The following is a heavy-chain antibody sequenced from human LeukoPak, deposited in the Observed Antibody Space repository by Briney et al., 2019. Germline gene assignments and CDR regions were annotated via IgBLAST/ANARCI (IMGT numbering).Heavy chain of an antibody. D-gene: IGHD3-10*01. CDR1: GFTFSSYS. CDR2: ISSSSSYI. Sequence: GGSLRLSCAASGFTFSSYSMNWVRQAPGKGLEWVSSISSSSSYIYYADSVKGRFTISRDNAKNSLYLQMNSLRAEDTAIYYCAKLWTGSYPRYFDYWGQGTLVTASS. J-gene: IGHJ4*02. CDR3: AKLWTGSYPRYFDY. V-gene: IGHV3-21*04.